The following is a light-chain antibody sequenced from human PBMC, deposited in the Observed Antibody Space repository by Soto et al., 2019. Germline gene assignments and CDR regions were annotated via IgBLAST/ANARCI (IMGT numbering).Light chain of an antibody. CDR3: QQFNVYPST. V-gene: IGKV1-9*01. J-gene: IGKJ4*01. CDR1: QGIRDF. Sequence: DIQLTQSPSFLSASVGDRVTITCRASQGIRDFLAWYQQKPGQPPTLLIYAASTLQTGVPTRFSGIASGTEFTLIISNLQPADFATYYCQQFNVYPSTFGGGTKVEIK. CDR2: AAS.